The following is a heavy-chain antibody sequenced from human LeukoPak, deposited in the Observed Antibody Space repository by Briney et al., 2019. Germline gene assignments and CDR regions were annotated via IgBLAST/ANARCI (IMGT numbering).Heavy chain of an antibody. Sequence: SETLSLTRTVSGGSINSYYWSWIRQPPGKGLEWIGYIYYSGSTNYNPSLKSRVTISVDTSKNQFSLKLSSVTAADTAVYYCARSGAAMVIAFFDYWGQGTLVTVSS. CDR3: ARSGAAMVIAFFDY. J-gene: IGHJ4*02. CDR1: GGSINSYY. CDR2: IYYSGST. V-gene: IGHV4-59*08. D-gene: IGHD5-18*01.